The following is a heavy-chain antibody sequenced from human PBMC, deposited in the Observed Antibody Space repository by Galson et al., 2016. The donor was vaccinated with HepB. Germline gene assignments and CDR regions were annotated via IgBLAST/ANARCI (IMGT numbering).Heavy chain of an antibody. Sequence: SVKVSCKASGGTFSSYAISWVRQAPGQGLEWMGGIIPIFGTANYAQKFQDRVTIIADESTSTSYMERSSLRSDDTAVYYCARRDYYGSGSFRDYYGMDAWGQGTTVTVSS. CDR2: IIPIFGTA. CDR3: ARRDYYGSGSFRDYYGMDA. V-gene: IGHV1-69*13. CDR1: GGTFSSYA. D-gene: IGHD3-10*01. J-gene: IGHJ6*02.